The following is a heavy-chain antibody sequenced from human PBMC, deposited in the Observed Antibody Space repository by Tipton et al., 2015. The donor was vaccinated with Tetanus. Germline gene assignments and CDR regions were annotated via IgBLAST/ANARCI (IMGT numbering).Heavy chain of an antibody. D-gene: IGHD6-19*01. Sequence: LRLSCTVSGGSMSSSDYYWDWIRQPPGKGLEWIGEVHPRGSTNYNPSLKSRVTISLDTSKTHFYLNLSSVTAADTAVYYCARPIKQWLVPVDSWGQGTLVTVSS. CDR1: GGSMSSSDYY. CDR2: VHPRGST. CDR3: ARPIKQWLVPVDS. J-gene: IGHJ4*02. V-gene: IGHV4-39*02.